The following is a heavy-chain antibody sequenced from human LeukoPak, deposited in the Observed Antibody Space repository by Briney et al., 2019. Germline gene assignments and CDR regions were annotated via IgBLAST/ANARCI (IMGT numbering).Heavy chain of an antibody. CDR1: GSSFTSHW. Sequence: GESLQISCKGSGSSFTSHWIGLVRQLPGKGLEWMGIIYPGDSDTRYSPSFQGQVTISADKSITTAYLQWSSLTASDTAMYYCARRNLIAVDDYWGQETLVTVSS. CDR2: IYPGDSDT. D-gene: IGHD6-19*01. CDR3: ARRNLIAVDDY. V-gene: IGHV5-51*01. J-gene: IGHJ4*02.